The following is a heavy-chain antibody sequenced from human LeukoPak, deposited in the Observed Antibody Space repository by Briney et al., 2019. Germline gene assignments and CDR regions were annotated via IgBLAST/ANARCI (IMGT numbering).Heavy chain of an antibody. Sequence: PSETLSLTCAVSGYSISSGYYWGWIRQPPGKGLEWIGSIYHSGSIYYNPSLKSRVTISVDTSKNQFSLKLSSVTAADTAVYYCAREIGYSYGSNWFDPWGQGTLVTVSS. J-gene: IGHJ5*02. D-gene: IGHD5-18*01. CDR1: GYSISSGYY. V-gene: IGHV4-38-2*02. CDR3: AREIGYSYGSNWFDP. CDR2: IYHSGSI.